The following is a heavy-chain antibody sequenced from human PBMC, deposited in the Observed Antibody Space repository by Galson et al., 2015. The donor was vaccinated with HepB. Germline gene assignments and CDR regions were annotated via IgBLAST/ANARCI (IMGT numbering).Heavy chain of an antibody. Sequence: SLRLSCAASGFTFSSYGMHWVRQAPGKGLEWVAVIWYDGSNKYYADSVKGRFTISRDNPKNTLYLQMNSLRAEDTAVYYCARARGYSYGYGMDVWGQGTTVTVSS. CDR3: ARARGYSYGYGMDV. CDR2: IWYDGSNK. V-gene: IGHV3-33*08. J-gene: IGHJ6*02. D-gene: IGHD5-18*01. CDR1: GFTFSSYG.